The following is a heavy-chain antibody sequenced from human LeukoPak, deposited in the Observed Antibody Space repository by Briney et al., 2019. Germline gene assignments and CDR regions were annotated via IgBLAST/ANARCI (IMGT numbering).Heavy chain of an antibody. CDR3: ARDPDDYGGNEGGGYFDY. D-gene: IGHD4-23*01. CDR1: GFSFSSYA. V-gene: IGHV3-30-3*01. J-gene: IGHJ4*02. CDR2: ISYDGSNK. Sequence: PGRSLRLPCAASGFSFSSYAMHWVRQAPGKGLEWVAFISYDGSNKYYADSVKGRFTISRDNSKNTLYLQMNSLRAEDTAVYYCARDPDDYGGNEGGGYFDYWGQGTLVTVSS.